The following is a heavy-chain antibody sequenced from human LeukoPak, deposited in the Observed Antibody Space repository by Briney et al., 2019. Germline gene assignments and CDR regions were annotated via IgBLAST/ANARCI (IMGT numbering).Heavy chain of an antibody. Sequence: GGSLRLSCAASGFTFRNAWMSWVRQAPGKGLEWVSAISGSGGSTYYADSVKGRFTISRDNSKNTLYLQMNSLRAEDTAVYYCAKDSGSYYGPHDYWGQGTLVTVSS. CDR3: AKDSGSYYGPHDY. CDR1: GFTFRNAW. D-gene: IGHD1-26*01. V-gene: IGHV3-23*01. CDR2: ISGSGGST. J-gene: IGHJ4*02.